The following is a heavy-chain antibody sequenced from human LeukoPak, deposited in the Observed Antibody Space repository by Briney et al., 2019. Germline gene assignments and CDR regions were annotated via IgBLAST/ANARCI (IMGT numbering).Heavy chain of an antibody. CDR3: ARLPNYYGSGSLDPFDQ. D-gene: IGHD3-10*01. Sequence: SETLSLTCTVSGGSISSSSYYWGWIRQPPGKGLEWIGSIYYSGNTYYNPSLKSRVTISVDTSKNQFSLKLRSVTAADTAVYYCARLPNYYGSGSLDPFDQWGQGTLVTVSS. V-gene: IGHV4-39*07. J-gene: IGHJ4*02. CDR1: GGSISSSSYY. CDR2: IYYSGNT.